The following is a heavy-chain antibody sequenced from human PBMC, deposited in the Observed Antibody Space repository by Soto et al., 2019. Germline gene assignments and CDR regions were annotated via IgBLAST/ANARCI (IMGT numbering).Heavy chain of an antibody. CDR3: AKELSVSYNYYGMDV. J-gene: IGHJ6*02. Sequence: GGSLRLSCEASGFTFSTYGMHWVRQAPGKGLEWVAVISYDGSNKYYADSVKGRFTISRDNSKNTLYLQMNSLRAEDTAVYYCAKELSVSYNYYGMDVWGQGTTVTVSS. CDR2: ISYDGSNK. V-gene: IGHV3-30*18. CDR1: GFTFSTYG. D-gene: IGHD2-8*01.